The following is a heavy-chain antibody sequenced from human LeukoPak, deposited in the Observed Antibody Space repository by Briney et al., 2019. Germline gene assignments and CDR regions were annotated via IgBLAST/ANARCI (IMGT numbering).Heavy chain of an antibody. Sequence: GGSLRLSCAASGFTFSSYAMHWVRQAPGKGLGWVAVISYDGSNKYYADSVKGRFTISRDNSKNTLYLQMNSLRAEDTAVYYCARSLRWHYFDYWGQGTLVTVSS. D-gene: IGHD4-23*01. CDR3: ARSLRWHYFDY. CDR2: ISYDGSNK. CDR1: GFTFSSYA. J-gene: IGHJ4*02. V-gene: IGHV3-30*04.